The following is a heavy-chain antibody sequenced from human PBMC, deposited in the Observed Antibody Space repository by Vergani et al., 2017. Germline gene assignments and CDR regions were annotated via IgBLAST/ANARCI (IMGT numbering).Heavy chain of an antibody. CDR3: AKDGSRYYYGMDV. J-gene: IGHJ6*02. Sequence: QVQLVESGGGVVQPGRSLRLSCAASGFTFSSYGMHWVRQAPGKGLEWVAVIWYDGSNKYYADSVKGRFTISRDNSKNTLYLQMNSLRAEDTAVYYCAKDGSRYYYGMDVWGQGTTVTVSS. CDR2: IWYDGSNK. V-gene: IGHV3-33*06. CDR1: GFTFSSYG.